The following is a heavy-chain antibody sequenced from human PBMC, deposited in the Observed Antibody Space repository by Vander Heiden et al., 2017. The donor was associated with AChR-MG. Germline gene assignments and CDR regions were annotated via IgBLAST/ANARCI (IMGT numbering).Heavy chain of an antibody. J-gene: IGHJ4*02. D-gene: IGHD3-22*01. Sequence: EVQLVESGGALVKPGGSLRLSCAASGFTFSNAWIRWVRQAPGKGLEWVGRIKSKTGGGTTDYAAPVKGRFTISRDDSKNTLYLQMNSLETEDTAVYYCTTARDSSEYFYWGQGTLVTVSS. CDR2: IKSKTGGGTT. CDR1: GFTFSNAW. V-gene: IGHV3-15*02. CDR3: TTARDSSEYFY.